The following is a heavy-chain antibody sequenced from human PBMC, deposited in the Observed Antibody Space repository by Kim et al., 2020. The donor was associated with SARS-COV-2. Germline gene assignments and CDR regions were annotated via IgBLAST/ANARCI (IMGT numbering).Heavy chain of an antibody. D-gene: IGHD6-13*01. CDR1: GFTFSSYD. Sequence: GGSLRLSCAASGFTFSSYDMHWVRQAPGKGLEWVAVISYDGSNKYYADSVKSRFTISRDNSRNTVYLQMNSLRAEDTAVYYCAKVYCAADACVFSYYFDYWGRGTLVTVSS. CDR2: ISYDGSNK. CDR3: AKVYCAADACVFSYYFDY. J-gene: IGHJ4*02. V-gene: IGHV3-30*18.